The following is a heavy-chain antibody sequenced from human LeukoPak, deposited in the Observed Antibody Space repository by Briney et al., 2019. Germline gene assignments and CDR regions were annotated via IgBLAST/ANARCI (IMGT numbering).Heavy chain of an antibody. J-gene: IGHJ6*03. D-gene: IGHD3-3*01. CDR3: ARDGATPTDFWSGYYHMDV. Sequence: ASVKVSCKASGYTFTSYYMHWVRQAPGQGLEWMGIINPSGGSTSYAQKFQGRATMTRDMSTSTVYMELSSLRSEDTAVYYCARDGATPTDFWSGYYHMDVWGKGTTVTVSS. CDR1: GYTFTSYY. CDR2: INPSGGST. V-gene: IGHV1-46*01.